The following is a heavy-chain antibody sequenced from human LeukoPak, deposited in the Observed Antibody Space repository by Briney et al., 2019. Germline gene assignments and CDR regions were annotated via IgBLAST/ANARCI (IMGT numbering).Heavy chain of an antibody. V-gene: IGHV4-59*08. CDR1: GGSISSYY. J-gene: IGHJ6*03. Sequence: PSETLSLTCTVSGGSISSYYWSWIRQPPGKGLEWIGNIYYSGSTNYNPSLKSRVTISVDTSKNQFSLKLSSVTAADTAVYYCARGLVVVAATPWDYYYYMDVWGKGTTVTISS. D-gene: IGHD2-15*01. CDR3: ARGLVVVAATPWDYYYYMDV. CDR2: IYYSGST.